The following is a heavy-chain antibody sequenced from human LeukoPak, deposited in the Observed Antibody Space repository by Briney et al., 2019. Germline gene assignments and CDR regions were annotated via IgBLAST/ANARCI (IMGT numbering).Heavy chain of an antibody. V-gene: IGHV3-66*02. CDR1: GFTVSSNY. CDR2: IYSGGST. J-gene: IGHJ3*02. Sequence: GGSLRLSCAASGFTVSSNYMSWVRQAPGKGLEWVSVIYSGGSTYYADSVKGRFTISRDNSKNTLYLQMNCLRAEDTAVYYCATRDYYDSSGYSDAFDIWGQGTMVTVSS. CDR3: ATRDYYDSSGYSDAFDI. D-gene: IGHD3-22*01.